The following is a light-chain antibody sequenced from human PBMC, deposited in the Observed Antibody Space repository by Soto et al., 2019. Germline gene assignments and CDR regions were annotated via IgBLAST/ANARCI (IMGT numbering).Light chain of an antibody. V-gene: IGKV1-5*01. CDR1: QSINSR. CDR2: DAS. CDR3: QQYDTYSYT. J-gene: IGKJ2*01. Sequence: DIQMTQSPSTLSASIGDRVTITCRASQSINSRLAWYQQKPGKAPKLLIYDASNLASGVPSRFSGSGSGTEFTLVISSLQPGDFATYYCQQYDTYSYTVGQGTKLEI.